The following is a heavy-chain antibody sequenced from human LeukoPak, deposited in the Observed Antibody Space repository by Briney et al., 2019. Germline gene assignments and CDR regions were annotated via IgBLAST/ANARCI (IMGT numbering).Heavy chain of an antibody. J-gene: IGHJ4*02. D-gene: IGHD6-19*01. CDR3: ARDVEQWLVRVYYFDY. CDR2: ISSGSTTI. Sequence: PGGSLTLSCATSGFTLSSYSMNWVRQAPGKGLELGSYISSGSTTIYYAASVKGRFTISRDNAKNSLYLQMNSLRAEDTAVYYCARDVEQWLVRVYYFDYWGQGTLVTVSS. CDR1: GFTLSSYS. V-gene: IGHV3-48*01.